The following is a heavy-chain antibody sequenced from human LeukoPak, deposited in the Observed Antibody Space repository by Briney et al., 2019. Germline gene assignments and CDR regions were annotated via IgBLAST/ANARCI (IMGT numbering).Heavy chain of an antibody. CDR1: GYTFTGYY. Sequence: PWASVKVSCKASGYTFTGYYMHWVRQAPGQGLEWMGWINPNSGGTNYAQKFQGRVTMTRDTSISTAYMELSRLRSDDTAVYYCARDRPLVRGVIGSFDIWGQGTMVTVSS. D-gene: IGHD3-10*01. V-gene: IGHV1-2*02. J-gene: IGHJ3*02. CDR2: INPNSGGT. CDR3: ARDRPLVRGVIGSFDI.